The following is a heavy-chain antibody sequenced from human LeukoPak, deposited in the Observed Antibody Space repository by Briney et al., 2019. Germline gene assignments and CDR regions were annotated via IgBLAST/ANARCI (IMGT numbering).Heavy chain of an antibody. Sequence: ASVKVSCKVSGYSLTELSMHWVRQAPGKGLEWMGGFYPEDGETIYAQKFQGRVTMTEDTSTDTAYMELSSPRSEDTAVYYCATGITGDYADYLDFRAFDIWGQGTMVTVSS. D-gene: IGHD4-17*01. J-gene: IGHJ3*02. CDR2: FYPEDGET. CDR3: ATGITGDYADYLDFRAFDI. V-gene: IGHV1-24*01. CDR1: GYSLTELS.